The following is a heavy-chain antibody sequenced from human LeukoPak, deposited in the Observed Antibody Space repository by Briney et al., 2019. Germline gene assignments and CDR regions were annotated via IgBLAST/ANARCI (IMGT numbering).Heavy chain of an antibody. Sequence: SVKVSCKASGGTFSSYAISWVRQAPGQGLEWMGGIIPIFGTANYAQKFLGRVTITADESTSTAYMELSSLRSEDTAVYYCARERTMIVVVPPPYNWFDPWGQGTLVTVSS. CDR1: GGTFSSYA. J-gene: IGHJ5*02. CDR3: ARERTMIVVVPPPYNWFDP. V-gene: IGHV1-69*13. CDR2: IIPIFGTA. D-gene: IGHD3-22*01.